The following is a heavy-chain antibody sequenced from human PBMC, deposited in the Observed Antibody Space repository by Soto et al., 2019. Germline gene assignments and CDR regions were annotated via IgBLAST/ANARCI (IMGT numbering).Heavy chain of an antibody. Sequence: GTLSLTCNVSGGSVNSDSYYGTWVRQPPGKGLEWIGNIYNSGTTNYNPSLQNRVTISIDTSKNQYSLKLTSVTAADAALYYCARDIRGFSRALDYWGRGTPVTVSS. V-gene: IGHV4-61*01. CDR3: ARDIRGFSRALDY. J-gene: IGHJ4*02. D-gene: IGHD5-18*01. CDR2: IYNSGTT. CDR1: GGSVNSDSYY.